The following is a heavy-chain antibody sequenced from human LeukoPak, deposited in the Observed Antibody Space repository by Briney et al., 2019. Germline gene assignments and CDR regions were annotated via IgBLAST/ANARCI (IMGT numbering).Heavy chain of an antibody. CDR1: GFTFSSHW. CDR2: LNGDGSRT. J-gene: IGHJ4*02. D-gene: IGHD6-13*01. V-gene: IGHV3-74*01. Sequence: PGGSLRLSCAASGFTFSSHWMHWVRQVPGKGLVWVSCLNGDGSRTSYADSVKGRFTISRDNAKNTLYLQMNSLRAEATAVYYCAGDRGAAAADYWGQGTLVTVSS. CDR3: AGDRGAAAADY.